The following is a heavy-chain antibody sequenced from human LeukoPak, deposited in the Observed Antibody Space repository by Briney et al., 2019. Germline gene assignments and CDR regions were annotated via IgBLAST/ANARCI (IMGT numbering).Heavy chain of an antibody. V-gene: IGHV6-1*01. J-gene: IGHJ4*02. CDR3: ARYYYDSRGYYYYYFDY. CDR1: GDSVSSNSAA. CDR2: TYYRSKWSN. Sequence: SQTLSLTCAISGDSVSSNSAAWNWIRQSPSRGLEWLGRTYYRSKWSNDYAVSVKSRITINPDTSRTQFSLQLNSVTPEDTAVYYCARYYYDSRGYYYYYFDYWGQGTLVTVSS. D-gene: IGHD3-22*01.